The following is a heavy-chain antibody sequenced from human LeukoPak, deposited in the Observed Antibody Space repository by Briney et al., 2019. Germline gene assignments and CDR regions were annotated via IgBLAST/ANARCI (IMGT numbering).Heavy chain of an antibody. V-gene: IGHV3-30*02. J-gene: IGHJ5*02. CDR2: IRYDGSNK. Sequence: SGGSLRLSCAASGFTFSSYGMHWVRQAPGKGLEWVAFIRYDGSNKYYADSVKGRFTISRDNSKNTLYLQMNSLRAEDTAVYYCAKDRPRPFDPWGQGTLVTVSS. CDR1: GFTFSSYG. D-gene: IGHD6-6*01. CDR3: AKDRPRPFDP.